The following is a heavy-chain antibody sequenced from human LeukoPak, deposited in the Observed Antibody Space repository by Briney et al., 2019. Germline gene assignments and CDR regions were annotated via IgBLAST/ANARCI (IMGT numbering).Heavy chain of an antibody. CDR3: ARRRYCSGGSCYPIDY. D-gene: IGHD2-15*01. CDR2: IYDSGST. CDR1: GGSISSGGNY. V-gene: IGHV4-31*03. Sequence: SETLSLTCTVSGGSISSGGNYWSWIRQHPGKGWEWIRYIYDSGSTYYNPSLKSRVTISVDTSKNQLYLKLSSVIAADTAVYYCARRRYCSGGSCYPIDYWGQGTLVTVSS. J-gene: IGHJ4*02.